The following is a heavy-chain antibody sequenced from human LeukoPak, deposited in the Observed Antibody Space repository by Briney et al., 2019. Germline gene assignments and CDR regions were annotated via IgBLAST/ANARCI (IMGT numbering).Heavy chain of an antibody. CDR1: GYSFTNYW. CDR3: ASRSGGYFAFDI. Sequence: GESLKISCKGSGYSFTNYWIGWVRQMPGKGLEGIGIIYPGDAAIKYSPSFQAQVTISVDKSISTASLQWTSLKRAATPMVYWASRSGGYFAFDIWGQGTMVPVSS. J-gene: IGHJ3*02. V-gene: IGHV5-51*01. CDR2: IYPGDAAI. D-gene: IGHD1-26*01.